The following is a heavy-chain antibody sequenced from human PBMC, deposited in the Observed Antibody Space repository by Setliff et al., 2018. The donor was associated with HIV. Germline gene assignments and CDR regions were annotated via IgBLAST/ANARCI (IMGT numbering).Heavy chain of an antibody. CDR3: ASGRGAKAGYDYFGS. Sequence: PGGSLRLSCAASGFAFSTYWMTWVRQAPGKGLEWVANIRQDEREKYYVDSVKGRFTLSRDNAKNSLYLQMDSLRVEDTAVYYCASGRGAKAGYDYFGSWGQGTLVTVSS. V-gene: IGHV3-7*01. D-gene: IGHD5-12*01. CDR2: IRQDEREK. J-gene: IGHJ4*02. CDR1: GFAFSTYW.